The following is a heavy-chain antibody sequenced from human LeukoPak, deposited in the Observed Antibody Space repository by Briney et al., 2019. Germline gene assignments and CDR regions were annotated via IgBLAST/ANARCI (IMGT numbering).Heavy chain of an antibody. V-gene: IGHV1-2*02. J-gene: IGHJ6*02. CDR3: ATNPYGSFYAMDV. CDR1: GHTFTGYY. CDR2: INPNSGGT. D-gene: IGHD3-22*01. Sequence: ASVKVSCKASGHTFTGYYMHWVRQAPGQGLEWMGWINPNSGGTHYVQKFQGRVTMTSDTSISTAYMELSRLRSDDTAVYYCATNPYGSFYAMDVWGQGTTVTVSS.